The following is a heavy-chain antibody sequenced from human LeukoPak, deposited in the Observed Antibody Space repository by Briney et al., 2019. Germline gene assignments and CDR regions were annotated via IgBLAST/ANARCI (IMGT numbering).Heavy chain of an antibody. Sequence: SVKVSCKASGDTSGRDGISWVRQAPGQGLEWMGRIIPMFGVTKYVEKFQGRVTITADTSTSTVYMELSSLTSEDTAVYFCAREGGEFCSGGACHHWYFDLWGRGTLVTVSS. CDR3: AREGGEFCSGGACHHWYFDL. D-gene: IGHD2-15*01. CDR2: IIPMFGVT. V-gene: IGHV1-69*04. J-gene: IGHJ2*01. CDR1: GDTSGRDG.